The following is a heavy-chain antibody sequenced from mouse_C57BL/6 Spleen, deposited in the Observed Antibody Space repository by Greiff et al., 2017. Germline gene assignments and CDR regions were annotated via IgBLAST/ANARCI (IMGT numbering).Heavy chain of an antibody. CDR3: AREDTTVVRAMDD. CDR1: GYTFTSYW. V-gene: IGHV1-50*01. CDR2: IDPSDSYT. J-gene: IGHJ4*01. D-gene: IGHD1-1*01. Sequence: QVQLQQPGAELVKPGASVKLSCKASGYTFTSYWMQWVKQRPGQGLEWIGEIDPSDSYTNYNQTFKGKATLTVDTSSSTAYMQLSSLTSEDSAVYYCAREDTTVVRAMDDWGQGTSVTVSS.